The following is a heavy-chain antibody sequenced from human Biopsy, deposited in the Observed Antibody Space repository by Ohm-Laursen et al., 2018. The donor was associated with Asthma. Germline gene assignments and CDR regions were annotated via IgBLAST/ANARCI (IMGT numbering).Heavy chain of an antibody. J-gene: IGHJ4*02. Sequence: SDTLSLTCIVSGDAMSTSGSYWGWIRQSPGKGLEWIGSIYYSGRTYYNPSLESRVTISADTSKNHFSLKVTSVTAADTAVYYCARGDSSGWSHYYFDYWGQGTLVTVSS. V-gene: IGHV4-39*02. CDR2: IYYSGRT. D-gene: IGHD6-19*01. CDR1: GDAMSTSGSY. CDR3: ARGDSSGWSHYYFDY.